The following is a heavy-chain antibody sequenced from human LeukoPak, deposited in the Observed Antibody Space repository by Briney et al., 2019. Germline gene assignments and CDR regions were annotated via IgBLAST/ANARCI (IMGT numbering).Heavy chain of an antibody. CDR3: ARQREGRYLWACDI. J-gene: IGHJ3*02. CDR1: GGSISSSNSY. CDR2: IHYSEST. V-gene: IGHV4-39*01. Sequence: PSETLSLTCTVSGGSISSSNSYWGWIRQPPGKGLEWIGSIHYSESTYYNPSLKSRVTISVDTSKNQFSLKMRSVTAADTAVYYCARQREGRYLWACDIWGQGTIVTVSS. D-gene: IGHD3-16*01.